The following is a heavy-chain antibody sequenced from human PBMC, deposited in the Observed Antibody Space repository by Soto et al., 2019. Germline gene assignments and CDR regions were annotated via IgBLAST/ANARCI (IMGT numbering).Heavy chain of an antibody. CDR1: GFTFSSYS. V-gene: IGHV3-21*01. CDR3: ARAPHDYGDYVDY. D-gene: IGHD4-17*01. J-gene: IGHJ4*02. CDR2: ISSSSSYI. Sequence: GGSLRLSCAASGFTFSSYSMNWVRQAPGKGLEWVSSISSSSSYIYYADSVKGRFTISRDNAKNSLYLQMNSLRAEDTAVYYCARAPHDYGDYVDYWGQGTLVTVSS.